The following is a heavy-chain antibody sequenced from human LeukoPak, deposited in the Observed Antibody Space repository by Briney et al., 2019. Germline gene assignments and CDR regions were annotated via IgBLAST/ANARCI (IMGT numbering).Heavy chain of an antibody. J-gene: IGHJ4*02. CDR2: ISGSGGST. CDR3: AKSGSFFSDY. V-gene: IGHV3-23*01. D-gene: IGHD1-26*01. Sequence: PGGSLRLSCAASGLAFSGYAMSWVRQPPGKGLEWVSVISGSGGSTYYADSVKGRFTISRDNTQNTVYLQMNSLHAEDTAVYYCAKSGSFFSDYWGQGTLVTVSS. CDR1: GLAFSGYA.